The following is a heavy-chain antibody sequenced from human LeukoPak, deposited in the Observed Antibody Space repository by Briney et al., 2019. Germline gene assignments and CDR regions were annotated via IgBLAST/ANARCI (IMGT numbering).Heavy chain of an antibody. J-gene: IGHJ4*02. CDR3: ARERWEGGSYVMGFDY. CDR1: GGSISSHY. CDR2: IYYSGST. D-gene: IGHD1-26*01. Sequence: PSETLSLTCSVSGGSISSHYWNWIRQPPGKGLEWLGHIYYSGSTYYNPSLKSRITISVDTSKNQFSLRLSSVTAADTAVYYCARERWEGGSYVMGFDYWGQGALVTVSS. V-gene: IGHV4-59*11.